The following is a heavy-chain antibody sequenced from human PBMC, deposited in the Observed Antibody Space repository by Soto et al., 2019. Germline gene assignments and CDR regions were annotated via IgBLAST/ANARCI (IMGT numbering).Heavy chain of an antibody. CDR3: ARTLNEWLLGLD. CDR2: ISAYNGNT. J-gene: IGHJ4*02. CDR1: GYTFTSYG. Sequence: ASVKVSCKASGYTFTSYGISWVRKAPGQGLEWMGWISAYNGNTNYAQKFQGRVTMTTDASTSTAYMELRSLRSDDTAVYYCARTLNEWLLGLDWGQGTLVTVSS. V-gene: IGHV1-18*01. D-gene: IGHD3-3*01.